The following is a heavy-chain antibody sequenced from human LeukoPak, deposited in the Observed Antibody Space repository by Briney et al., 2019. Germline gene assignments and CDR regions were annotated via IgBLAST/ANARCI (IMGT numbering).Heavy chain of an antibody. CDR1: GGSSSSSNW. J-gene: IGHJ6*02. CDR3: ARVAARYVGMDV. V-gene: IGHV4-4*02. Sequence: SGTLSLTCAVSGGSSSSSNWWNWVRQPPGKGLEWIGEIDHSGRTNYNPSLKSRVTISVDTSKKQVSLNLSSVTAADTAVYYCARVAARYVGMDVWGQGTTVTVSS. D-gene: IGHD6-6*01. CDR2: IDHSGRT.